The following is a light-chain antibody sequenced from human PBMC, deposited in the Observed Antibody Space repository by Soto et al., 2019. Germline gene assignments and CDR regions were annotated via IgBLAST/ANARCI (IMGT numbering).Light chain of an antibody. CDR2: GAS. Sequence: EIVLTQSPGTLSLSPGERATLSCRASQSVASRNLAWYQQKSGQAPRLLIYGASSKTIHAPDRFSGSGSGTDFTLTISGLEPEDFAVYYCQHFGNSPWTFGQGTKVEI. J-gene: IGKJ1*01. CDR1: QSVASRN. V-gene: IGKV3-20*01. CDR3: QHFGNSPWT.